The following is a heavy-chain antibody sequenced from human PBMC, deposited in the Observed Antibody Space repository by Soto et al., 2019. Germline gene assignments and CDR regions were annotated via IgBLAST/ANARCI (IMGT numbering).Heavy chain of an antibody. J-gene: IGHJ6*02. CDR2: INHSGSP. D-gene: IGHD5-18*01. CDR3: AGGFTDTALVFYYYYYGMDV. CDR1: GGSFSGYY. V-gene: IGHV4-34*01. Sequence: TLYLTCAVSGGSFSGYYWSWIRQPPGKGLEWIGEINHSGSPNYNPSLKSRVTISVDTSKNQFSLKLSSVTAADTAVYYCAGGFTDTALVFYYYYYGMDVWGQGTTVTVSS.